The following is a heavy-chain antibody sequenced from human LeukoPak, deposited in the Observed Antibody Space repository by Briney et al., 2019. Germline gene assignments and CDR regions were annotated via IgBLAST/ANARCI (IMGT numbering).Heavy chain of an antibody. CDR2: IISPGTTT. CDR3: ATGKVGPYYYFMDV. J-gene: IGHJ6*03. D-gene: IGHD1-26*01. V-gene: IGHV3-11*04. CDR1: GFTFSDYN. Sequence: GGSLRLSCAASGFTFSDYNMSWVRQAPGKGVEWVSHIISPGTTTLYADSVTGRFTISRDNPKNSLHLQMNTLRADDTAVYYCATGKVGPYYYFMDVWGEGTTVTVSS.